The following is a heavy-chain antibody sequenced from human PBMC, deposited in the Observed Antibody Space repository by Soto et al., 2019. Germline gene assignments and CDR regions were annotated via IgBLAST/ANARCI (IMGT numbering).Heavy chain of an antibody. Sequence: PGGSLRLSCAASGFTFSSYSMNWVRQAPGKGLEWVSSISSSSYIYYADSVKGRFTISRDNAKNSLYLQMNSLRAEDTAVYYCAREDGYSRDAFDIWGQGTMVTVSS. J-gene: IGHJ3*02. CDR3: AREDGYSRDAFDI. V-gene: IGHV3-21*01. CDR2: ISSSSYI. CDR1: GFTFSSYS. D-gene: IGHD5-18*01.